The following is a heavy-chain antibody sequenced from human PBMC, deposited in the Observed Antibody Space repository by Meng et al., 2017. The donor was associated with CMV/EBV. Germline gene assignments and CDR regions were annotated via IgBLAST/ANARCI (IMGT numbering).Heavy chain of an antibody. J-gene: IGHJ4*02. V-gene: IGHV3-53*01. CDR3: ARGIENIGMAGPADY. CDR1: GFSVSSKY. Sequence: ASGFSVSSKYSKGVREAPGKRPKWVSVIYSDGSTYYANIVKGQFTISGDNSKNTVYLQMNGLRAEDTAAYYCARGIENIGMAGPADYWGQGTLVTVSS. CDR2: IYSDGST. D-gene: IGHD2/OR15-2a*01.